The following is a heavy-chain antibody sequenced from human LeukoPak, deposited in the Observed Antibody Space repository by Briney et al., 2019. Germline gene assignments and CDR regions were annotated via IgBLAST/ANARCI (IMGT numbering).Heavy chain of an antibody. CDR1: GFTFSSYA. V-gene: IGHV3-21*01. J-gene: IGHJ5*02. Sequence: GGSLRLSCAASGFTFSSYAMHWVRQAPGKGLEWVSSISSSSSYIYYADSVKGRFTISRDNAKNTLYLQMNSLRAEDTAVYYCARGNRTIFGVVIILDGWFDPWGQGTLVTVSS. CDR3: ARGNRTIFGVVIILDGWFDP. D-gene: IGHD3-3*01. CDR2: ISSSSSYI.